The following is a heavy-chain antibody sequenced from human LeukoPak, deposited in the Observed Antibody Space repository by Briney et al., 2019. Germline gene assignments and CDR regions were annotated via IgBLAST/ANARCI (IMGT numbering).Heavy chain of an antibody. J-gene: IGHJ4*02. Sequence: SHTLSLTCTVSGNSISSGDNYWSWIRQPPGKGLEWIGEINHSGSTNYNPSLKSRVTISVHTSKTQFSLKLTSVTVAETAVYYCASLRIAVAGDYWGQGTPVTVSS. CDR1: GNSISSGDNY. CDR3: ASLRIAVAGDY. V-gene: IGHV4-30-4*08. CDR2: INHSGST. D-gene: IGHD6-19*01.